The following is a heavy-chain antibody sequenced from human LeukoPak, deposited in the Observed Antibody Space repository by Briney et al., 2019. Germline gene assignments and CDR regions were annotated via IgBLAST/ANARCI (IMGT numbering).Heavy chain of an antibody. CDR2: VYSGGQT. D-gene: IGHD4-11*01. Sequence: PGGSLRLSCAASGFTVSTNYMSWVRQAPGKGLEWVSVVYSGGQTYYADSVKGRFIISRDNSKNTLYLQMNSLRAEDTAVYYCAGAPESPHNYGLAFEYWGQGTLVTVSS. CDR3: AGAPESPHNYGLAFEY. V-gene: IGHV3-66*01. J-gene: IGHJ4*02. CDR1: GFTVSTNY.